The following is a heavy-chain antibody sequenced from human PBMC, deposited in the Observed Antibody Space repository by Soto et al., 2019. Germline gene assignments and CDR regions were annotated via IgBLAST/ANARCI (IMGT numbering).Heavy chain of an antibody. CDR3: ARAAVRAYWYFDL. CDR1: GFTFSSYA. J-gene: IGHJ2*01. CDR2: ISGSGGST. Sequence: EVQLLESGGGLAQPGGSLRLSCAASGFTFSSYAMSWVRQAPGKGLEWVSAISGSGGSTYYADSVKGRFTISRDNSKNTLYLQMNSLRAEDTAVYYCARAAVRAYWYFDLWGRGTLVTVSS. V-gene: IGHV3-23*01.